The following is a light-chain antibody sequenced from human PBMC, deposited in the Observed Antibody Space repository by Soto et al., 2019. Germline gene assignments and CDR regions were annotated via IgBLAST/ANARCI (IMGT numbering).Light chain of an antibody. V-gene: IGLV2-14*01. J-gene: IGLJ2*01. CDR3: SSYTSSSPV. CDR2: DVS. CDR1: SSDVGGYNY. Sequence: QSALTQPASVSGSPGQSITISCTGTSSDVGGYNYVSWYQQYPGKAPKLMIYDVSNRPSGVSNRFSVSKSGNTASLTISGLRAEDEADYYCSSYTSSSPVFGGGTQLTVL.